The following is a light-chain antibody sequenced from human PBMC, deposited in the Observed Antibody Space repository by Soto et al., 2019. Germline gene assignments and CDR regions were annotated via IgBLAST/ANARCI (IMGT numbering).Light chain of an antibody. V-gene: IGKV3-15*01. J-gene: IGKJ4*01. Sequence: EIVMTQSPATLSVSPGERATLSCRASQSVSSNLAWYQQKPGQAPRLLIYDASTRATGIPARFSGSGSGTEFTLTISSLQSEDFAVYYCQQYNNWPLTGGGGTNVEIK. CDR3: QQYNNWPLT. CDR1: QSVSSN. CDR2: DAS.